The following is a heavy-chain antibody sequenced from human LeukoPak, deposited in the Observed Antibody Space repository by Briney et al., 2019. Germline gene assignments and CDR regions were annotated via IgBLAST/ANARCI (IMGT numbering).Heavy chain of an antibody. CDR1: GGSISSYY. CDR3: ARDGSGSYYNWFDP. D-gene: IGHD3-10*01. CDR2: IYNSGST. Sequence: PSETLSLTCTVSGGSISSYYWNWIRQPPGKGLEWIGHIYNSGSTNYNPSLKSRVTISVDTSKNQFSLKLSSVTAADTAVYYCARDGSGSYYNWFDPWGQGTLVIVSS. V-gene: IGHV4-59*01. J-gene: IGHJ5*02.